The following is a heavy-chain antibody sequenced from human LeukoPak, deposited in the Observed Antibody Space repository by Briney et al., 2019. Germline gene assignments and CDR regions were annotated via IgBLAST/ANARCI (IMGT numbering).Heavy chain of an antibody. D-gene: IGHD5-12*01. Sequence: GGSLRLSCAASGFTFSSYSMNWVRQAPGKGLEWVSSISSSSSYIYYADSVKGRFTISRGNAKNSLYLQMYSLRAEDTAVYYCARDPVDIVATLDYWGQGTLVTVSS. CDR1: GFTFSSYS. J-gene: IGHJ4*02. CDR3: ARDPVDIVATLDY. V-gene: IGHV3-21*01. CDR2: ISSSSSYI.